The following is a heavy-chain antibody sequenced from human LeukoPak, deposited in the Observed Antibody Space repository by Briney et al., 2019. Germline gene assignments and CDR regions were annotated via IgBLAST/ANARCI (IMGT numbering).Heavy chain of an antibody. D-gene: IGHD6-19*01. V-gene: IGHV4-30-2*01. CDR1: GGSISSGGYY. CDR3: ARFGSGWYYFDY. Sequence: SETLSLTCTVSGGSISSGGYYWSWIRQPPGKGLEWIGYIYRSGSTYYNPSLKSRVTISVDTSKNQFSLKLSSVTAADTAVYYCARFGSGWYYFDYWGQGTLVTVSS. CDR2: IYRSGST. J-gene: IGHJ4*02.